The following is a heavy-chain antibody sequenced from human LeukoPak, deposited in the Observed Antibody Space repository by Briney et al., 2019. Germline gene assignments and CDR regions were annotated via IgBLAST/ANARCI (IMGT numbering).Heavy chain of an antibody. CDR2: IYTSGST. D-gene: IGHD3-22*01. CDR3: ARDQYYYDSSGYSTFDY. J-gene: IGHJ4*02. V-gene: IGHV4-4*07. Sequence: PSETLSLTCTVSGGSISSYYWSWIRQPAGKGLERIGRIYTSGSTNYNPSLKSRVTMSVDTSKNQFSLKLSSVTAADTAVYYCARDQYYYDSSGYSTFDYWGQGTLVTVSS. CDR1: GGSISSYY.